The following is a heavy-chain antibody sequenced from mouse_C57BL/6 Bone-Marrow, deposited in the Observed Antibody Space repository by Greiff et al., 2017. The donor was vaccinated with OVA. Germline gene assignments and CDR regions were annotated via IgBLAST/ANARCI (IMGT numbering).Heavy chain of an antibody. V-gene: IGHV6-3*01. CDR1: GFTFSNYW. CDR2: IRLKSDNYAT. D-gene: IGHD2-4*01. Sequence: EVKLEESGGGLVQPGGSMKLSCVASGFTFSNYWMNWVRQSPEKGLEWVAQIRLKSDNYATHYAESVKGRFTISRDDSKSSVYLQMNNLRAVDTGIYYCTLLYDYDGGQGTLVTVSA. CDR3: TLLYDYD. J-gene: IGHJ3*01.